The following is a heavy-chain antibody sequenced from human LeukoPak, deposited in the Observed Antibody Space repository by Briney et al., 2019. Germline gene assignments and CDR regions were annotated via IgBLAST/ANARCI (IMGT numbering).Heavy chain of an antibody. CDR3: ARDPAGRFYYDSSGYYDVASVFDY. CDR1: GYTLTELP. Sequence: ASVKVSCKVSGYTLTELPMHWVRQAPGKGLEWMGGFDPEDGETIYAQKFQGRVTMTTDTSTSTAYMELRSLRSDDTAVYYCARDPAGRFYYDSSGYYDVASVFDYWGQGTLVTVSS. V-gene: IGHV1-24*01. J-gene: IGHJ4*02. CDR2: FDPEDGET. D-gene: IGHD3-22*01.